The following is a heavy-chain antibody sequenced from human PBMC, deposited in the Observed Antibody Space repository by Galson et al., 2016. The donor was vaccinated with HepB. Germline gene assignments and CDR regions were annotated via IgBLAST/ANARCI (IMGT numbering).Heavy chain of an antibody. J-gene: IGHJ4*02. CDR1: GDSVSSNSAT. V-gene: IGHV6-1*01. CDR3: ARGGRGYSALLFDY. CDR2: TYYRTKWYD. D-gene: IGHD5-24*01. Sequence: CAISGDSVSSNSATWNWIRQSPSRGLEYLGRTYYRTKWYDDYGVSVKSRINIDPDTSKNQFSLHLNSVTPEDTAVYYCARGGRGYSALLFDYWGQGTLVTVSS.